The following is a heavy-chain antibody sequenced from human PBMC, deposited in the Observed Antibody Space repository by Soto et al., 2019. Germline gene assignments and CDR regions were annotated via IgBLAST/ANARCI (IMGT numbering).Heavy chain of an antibody. Sequence: GGSLRLSCAASGFTFSSYAMHWVRQAPGKGLEWVAVISYDGSNKYYADSVKGRFTISRDNSKNTLYLQMNSLRAEDTAVYYCARGYYYDSSALPSWGQGTLVTVSS. D-gene: IGHD3-22*01. CDR2: ISYDGSNK. CDR3: ARGYYYDSSALPS. CDR1: GFTFSSYA. J-gene: IGHJ4*02. V-gene: IGHV3-30-3*01.